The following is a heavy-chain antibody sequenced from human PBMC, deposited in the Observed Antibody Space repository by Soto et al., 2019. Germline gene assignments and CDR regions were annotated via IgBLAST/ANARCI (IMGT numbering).Heavy chain of an antibody. J-gene: IGHJ3*01. CDR3: ARDHNHDYGDYDDDSFEL. CDR2: IIPILGIA. Sequence: ASVKVSCKASGGTFSSYTISWVRQAPGQGLEWMGRIIPILGIANYAQKFQGRVTITADKSTSTAYMELSSLRSEDTAVYYCARDHNHDYGDYDDDSFELWGQGTMVTISS. CDR1: GGTFSSYT. V-gene: IGHV1-69*04. D-gene: IGHD4-17*01.